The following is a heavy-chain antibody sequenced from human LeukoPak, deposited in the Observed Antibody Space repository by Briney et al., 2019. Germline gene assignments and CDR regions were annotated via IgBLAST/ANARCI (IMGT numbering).Heavy chain of an antibody. Sequence: SETLSLTCAVYGGSFSGYYWSWIRQPPGKGLEWIGEINLSGSTNYNPSLKSRVTISVDTSKNQFSLKLSSVTAADTAVYYCARGWYYGSGSYYKRGIGWFDPWGQGTLVTVSS. J-gene: IGHJ5*02. CDR3: ARGWYYGSGSYYKRGIGWFDP. D-gene: IGHD3-10*01. CDR1: GGSFSGYY. V-gene: IGHV4-34*01. CDR2: INLSGST.